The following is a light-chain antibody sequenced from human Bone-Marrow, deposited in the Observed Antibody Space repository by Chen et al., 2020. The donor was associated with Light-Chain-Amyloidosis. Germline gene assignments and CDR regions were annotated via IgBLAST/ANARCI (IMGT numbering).Light chain of an antibody. J-gene: IGLJ3*02. CDR3: QVWDRSSDRPV. Sequence: SYLLTQPSSVSVAPGQTATCACGGNNIGSTSVHWYQQTPGQAPLLVVYDDSDRPSGIPERLSGSNSGNTATLTISRVEAGDEADYYCQVWDRSSDRPVFGGGTKLTVL. V-gene: IGLV3-21*02. CDR2: DDS. CDR1: NIGSTS.